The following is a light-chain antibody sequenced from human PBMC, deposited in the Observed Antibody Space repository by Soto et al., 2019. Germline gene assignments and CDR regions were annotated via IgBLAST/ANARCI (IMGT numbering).Light chain of an antibody. V-gene: IGKV1-27*01. CDR2: SAS. CDR3: QKFNTAPLT. Sequence: DIQMTQSPSSLSASVGDRVTITCRASQDISVYLAWYQQKPRKVPKLLIYSASTLQSGVPSRFSGSGSGTDFTLTISSLQPEDVATYFGQKFNTAPLTVGQGTRLKIK. J-gene: IGKJ5*01. CDR1: QDISVY.